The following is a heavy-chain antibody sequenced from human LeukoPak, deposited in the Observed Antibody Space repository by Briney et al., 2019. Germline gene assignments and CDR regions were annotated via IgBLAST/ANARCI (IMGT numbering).Heavy chain of an antibody. J-gene: IGHJ3*02. CDR2: INTNTASP. CDR1: GYTFSNYP. CDR3: AKGGAMEWGLRPGGFDI. Sequence: ASVKVSCKASGYTFSNYPMNWVRQAPGQGLEWMGWINTNTASPTYGQGFTGRFVFSLDTSVSTAYLQISSLKTEDTAVYYCAKGGAMEWGLRPGGFDIWGQGTMVTVSS. D-gene: IGHD4-17*01. V-gene: IGHV7-4-1*02.